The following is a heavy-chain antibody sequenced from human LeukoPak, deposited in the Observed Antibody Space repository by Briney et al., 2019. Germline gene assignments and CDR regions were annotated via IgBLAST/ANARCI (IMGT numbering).Heavy chain of an antibody. J-gene: IGHJ4*02. Sequence: PGGSLRLSCAASGFTFGDYAMTWVRQAPGKGLEWVSGISATGYNTFYADSVKGRFTISRDNSKNTLYLQMNGLRAEDTAVYYCAKDRKWLVSYSIDYWGQGTLVTVSS. CDR1: GFTFGDYA. CDR3: AKDRKWLVSYSIDY. D-gene: IGHD6-19*01. CDR2: ISATGYNT. V-gene: IGHV3-23*01.